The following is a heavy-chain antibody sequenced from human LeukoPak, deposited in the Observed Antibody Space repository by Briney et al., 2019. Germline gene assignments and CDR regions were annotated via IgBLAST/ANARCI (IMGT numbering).Heavy chain of an antibody. V-gene: IGHV1-69*04. J-gene: IGHJ4*02. CDR3: AGDYGGSLKGQYYFDY. Sequence: ASVKVSCKASGGTFSSYAISWGRQAPGQGLEWMGRIIPILGIANYAQKFQGRVTITADKSTSTAYMELSSLRSEDTAVYYCAGDYGGSLKGQYYFDYWGQGTLVTVSS. CDR1: GGTFSSYA. CDR2: IIPILGIA. D-gene: IGHD4-23*01.